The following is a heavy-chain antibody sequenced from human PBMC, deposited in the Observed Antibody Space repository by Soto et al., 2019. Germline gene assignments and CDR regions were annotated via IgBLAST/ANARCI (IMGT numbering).Heavy chain of an antibody. CDR2: IYYSGST. CDR1: GGSISSYY. CDR3: ARDLSPYYYDSSGYYPFDP. J-gene: IGHJ5*02. D-gene: IGHD3-22*01. V-gene: IGHV4-59*01. Sequence: PSETLSLTCTVSGGSISSYYWSWIRQPPGKGLEWIGYIYYSGSTNYNPSLKSRVTISVDTSKNQFSLKLSSVTAADTAVYYCARDLSPYYYDSSGYYPFDPWGQGTLVTLSS.